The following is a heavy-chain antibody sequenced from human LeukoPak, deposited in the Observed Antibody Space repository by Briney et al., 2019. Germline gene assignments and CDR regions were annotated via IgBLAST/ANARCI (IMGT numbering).Heavy chain of an antibody. CDR1: GYTFTGYY. D-gene: IGHD3-10*01. CDR3: ARAATMVRGVTKRTDFDY. CDR2: INPNSGGT. J-gene: IGHJ4*02. Sequence: ASVKVSCKASGYTFTGYYMHWVRQAPGQGLEWMGRINPNSGGTNYAQKFQGRVTMTRDTSISTAYMELSRLRSDDTAVCYCARAATMVRGVTKRTDFDYWGQGTLVTVSS. V-gene: IGHV1-2*06.